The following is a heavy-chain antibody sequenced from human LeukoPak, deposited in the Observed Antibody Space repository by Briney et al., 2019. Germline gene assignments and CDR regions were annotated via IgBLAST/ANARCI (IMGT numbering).Heavy chain of an antibody. V-gene: IGHV3-21*01. D-gene: IGHD3-22*01. Sequence: GGSLRLSCAASGFTFSSYSMNWVRQAPGKGLEWVSSISSSSYIYYADSVKGRFTISRDNAKNSLYLQMNSLRAEDTAVYYCARDGRSEYYDSSGYLDYWGQGTLVTVSS. CDR1: GFTFSSYS. J-gene: IGHJ4*02. CDR2: ISSSSYI. CDR3: ARDGRSEYYDSSGYLDY.